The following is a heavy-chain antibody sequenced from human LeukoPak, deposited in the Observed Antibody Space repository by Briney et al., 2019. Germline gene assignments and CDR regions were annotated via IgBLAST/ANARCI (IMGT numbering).Heavy chain of an antibody. CDR3: ARGFRGWYAEGFDY. CDR2: TKQDGSEK. V-gene: IGHV3-7*01. J-gene: IGHJ4*02. Sequence: GGTLRLSCAASGFTFSYYGMSWVRQAPGKGLEWVANTKQDGSEKYYVDSVKGRFTISRDNAKNSLYLQMNTLRAEDTAVYYCARGFRGWYAEGFDYWGQGTLVTVSS. CDR1: GFTFSYYG. D-gene: IGHD6-19*01.